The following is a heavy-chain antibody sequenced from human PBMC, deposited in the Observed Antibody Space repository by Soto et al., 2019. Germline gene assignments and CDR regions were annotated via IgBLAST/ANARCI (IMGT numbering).Heavy chain of an antibody. D-gene: IGHD2-15*01. CDR1: GFTFSSYG. CDR2: IWSDGSNK. J-gene: IGHJ6*02. Sequence: QVQLVESGGGVVQPGRSLRLSCAASGFTFSSYGMHWVRQAPGKGLEWVAVIWSDGSNKYYADSVKGRFTISRDNSKNTLYLQMNSLIAEDTAVYYCAREYCSGGSCYSIYYSSMDVWGQGTTVTVSS. CDR3: AREYCSGGSCYSIYYSSMDV. V-gene: IGHV3-33*01.